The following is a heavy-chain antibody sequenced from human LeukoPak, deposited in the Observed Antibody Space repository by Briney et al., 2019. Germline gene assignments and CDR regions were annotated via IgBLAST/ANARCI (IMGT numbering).Heavy chain of an antibody. CDR1: GFSFSSYE. CDR3: VRSPAPPSPIDGKELDP. Sequence: GGSLRLSCATSGFSFSSYEMHWFRQAPGKGLQWLASISANGNTINTVAAPRGRFDISRDNAKNSLHLHIDSLRGEDTAVYYCVRSPAPPSPIDGKELDPWGPGTLVTVSS. J-gene: IGHJ5*02. CDR2: ISANGNTI. D-gene: IGHD1-26*01. V-gene: IGHV3-48*03.